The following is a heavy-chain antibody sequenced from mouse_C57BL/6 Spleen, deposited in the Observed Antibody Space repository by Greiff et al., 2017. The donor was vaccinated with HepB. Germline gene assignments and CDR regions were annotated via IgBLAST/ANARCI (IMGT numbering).Heavy chain of an antibody. CDR1: GYTFTSYT. Sequence: QVQLKQSGAELARPGASVKMSCKASGYTFTSYTMHWVKQRPGQGLEWIGYINPSSGYTKYNQKFKDKATLTADKSSSTAYMQLSSLTSEDSAVYYCARGGYYGYYAMDYWGQGTSVTVSS. D-gene: IGHD1-2*01. V-gene: IGHV1-4*01. CDR2: INPSSGYT. J-gene: IGHJ4*01. CDR3: ARGGYYGYYAMDY.